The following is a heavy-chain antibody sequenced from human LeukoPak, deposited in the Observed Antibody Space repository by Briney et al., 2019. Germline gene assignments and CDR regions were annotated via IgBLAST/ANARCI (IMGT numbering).Heavy chain of an antibody. V-gene: IGHV3-49*03. CDR2: IRSKAYGGTT. CDR3: AKEIWPTVTTPGRTYFDY. Sequence: GGSLRLSCTASGFTFGDYAMSWFRQAPGKGLEWVGFIRSKAYGGTTEYAASVKGRFTISRDDSKSIAYLQMNSLKTEDTAVYYCAKEIWPTVTTPGRTYFDYWGQGALVTVSS. D-gene: IGHD4-17*01. J-gene: IGHJ4*02. CDR1: GFTFGDYA.